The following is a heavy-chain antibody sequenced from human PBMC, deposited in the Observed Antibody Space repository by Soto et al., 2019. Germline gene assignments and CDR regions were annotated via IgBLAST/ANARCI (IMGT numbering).Heavy chain of an antibody. D-gene: IGHD3-10*01. CDR1: GVTVSSNY. Sequence: GGSLRLSSAASGVTVSSNYMSGVRQAQGKGLEWVSAISGSGGSTYYADSVKGRFTISRDNSKNTLYLQMNSLRAEDTAVYYCASLYYYGSGSYYQYYYGMDVWGQGTTVTVSS. CDR2: ISGSGGST. V-gene: IGHV3-23*01. CDR3: ASLYYYGSGSYYQYYYGMDV. J-gene: IGHJ6*02.